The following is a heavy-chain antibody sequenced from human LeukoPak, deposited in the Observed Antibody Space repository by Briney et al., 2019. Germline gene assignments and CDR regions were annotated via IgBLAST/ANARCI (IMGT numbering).Heavy chain of an antibody. V-gene: IGHV1-46*01. J-gene: IGHJ4*02. Sequence: ASVKVSCKASGYTFTSYYMHWVRQAPGQGLEWMGIINPSGGSTSYAQKFQGRVTMTRDTSISTAYMELSRLRSDDTAVYYCATRPVVPAAPFDYWGQGTLVTVSS. CDR3: ATRPVVPAAPFDY. CDR2: INPSGGST. CDR1: GYTFTSYY. D-gene: IGHD2-2*01.